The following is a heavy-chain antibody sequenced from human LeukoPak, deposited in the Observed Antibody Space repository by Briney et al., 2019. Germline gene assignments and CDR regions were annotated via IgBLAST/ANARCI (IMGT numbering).Heavy chain of an antibody. CDR3: ASGDTRYCSSTSCYPHGYYYYMDV. V-gene: IGHV1-69*05. CDR2: IIPIFGTA. Sequence: SVKVSCKASGGTFSSYAISWVRQAPGQGLEWMGGIIPIFGTANYAQKFQGRVTITTDESTSTAYMELSSLRSEDTAVYYCASGDTRYCSSTSCYPHGYYYYMDVWGKGTTVTVSS. J-gene: IGHJ6*03. CDR1: GGTFSSYA. D-gene: IGHD2-2*01.